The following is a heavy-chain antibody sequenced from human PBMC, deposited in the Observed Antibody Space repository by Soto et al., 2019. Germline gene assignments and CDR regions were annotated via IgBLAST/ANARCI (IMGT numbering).Heavy chain of an antibody. J-gene: IGHJ4*02. Sequence: PSETLSLTCAVSGYSITNGYYWGWVRQPPGKGLEWIGSIYHSGNTYYNQSLKSRVTISLDTSQTQFSLKLTSVPAADTAMYYYARVKLAGSGSFHYWGQGTLVTVFS. CDR2: IYHSGNT. V-gene: IGHV4-38-2*01. CDR1: GYSITNGYY. CDR3: ARVKLAGSGSFHY. D-gene: IGHD6-25*01.